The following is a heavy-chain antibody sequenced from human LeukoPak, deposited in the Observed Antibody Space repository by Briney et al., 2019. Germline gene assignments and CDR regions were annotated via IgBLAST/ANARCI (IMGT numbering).Heavy chain of an antibody. Sequence: HSETLSLTCTVSDGSISGADYYWSWIRQPPGKGLEWIGYIYHSGSTYYNPSLKSRVTISVDRSENQFSLKLSSVTAADTAVYYCARSATTQWLVAYHFDYWGQGTLVTVSS. D-gene: IGHD6-19*01. CDR1: DGSISGADYY. CDR2: IYHSGST. J-gene: IGHJ4*02. CDR3: ARSATTQWLVAYHFDY. V-gene: IGHV4-30-2*01.